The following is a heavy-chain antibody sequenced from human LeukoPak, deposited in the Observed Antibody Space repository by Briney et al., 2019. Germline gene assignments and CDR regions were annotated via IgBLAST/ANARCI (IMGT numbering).Heavy chain of an antibody. Sequence: ETLSLTCTVSGGSISSYYWSWIRQPPGKGLEWVANIKQDGSEKYYVDSVKGRFTISRDNAKNSLYLQMNSLRAEDTAVYYCARDRGYSSSWYPYWGQGTLVTVSS. CDR2: IKQDGSEK. J-gene: IGHJ4*02. CDR3: ARDRGYSSSWYPY. CDR1: GGSISSYY. V-gene: IGHV3-7*01. D-gene: IGHD6-13*01.